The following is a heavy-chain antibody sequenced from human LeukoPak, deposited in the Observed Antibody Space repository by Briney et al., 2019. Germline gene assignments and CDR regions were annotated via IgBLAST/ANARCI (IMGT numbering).Heavy chain of an antibody. D-gene: IGHD3-10*01. CDR1: GFTFSSYS. CDR3: AKGYGSGTIYGMDV. CDR2: ISSSSSYI. J-gene: IGHJ6*02. Sequence: GGSLRLSCAASGFTFSSYSMSWVRQAPGKGLEWVSSISSSSSYIYYADSVKGRFTISRDNAKNSLYLQMNSLRGEDTALYYCAKGYGSGTIYGMDVWGQGTLVTVSS. V-gene: IGHV3-21*04.